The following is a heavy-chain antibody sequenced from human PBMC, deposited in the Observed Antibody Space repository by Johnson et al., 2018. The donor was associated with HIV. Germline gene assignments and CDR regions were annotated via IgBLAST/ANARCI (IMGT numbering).Heavy chain of an antibody. CDR1: GFTFSSYG. D-gene: IGHD5-24*01. CDR3: ARDSIEMATKSEDAFDI. J-gene: IGHJ3*02. CDR2: IWYAGSNK. Sequence: QVQLVESGGGVVQPGRSLRLSCAASGFTFSSYGMHWVRQAPGTGLEWVAVIWYAGSNKYYADSVKGRFTISRDNSKNTLYLQMNSLRAEDTAVYYCARDSIEMATKSEDAFDIWGQGTMVTVSS. V-gene: IGHV3-33*01.